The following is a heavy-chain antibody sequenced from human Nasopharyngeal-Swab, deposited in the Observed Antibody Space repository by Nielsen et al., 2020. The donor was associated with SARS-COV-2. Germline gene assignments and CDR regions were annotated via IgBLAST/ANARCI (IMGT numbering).Heavy chain of an antibody. J-gene: IGHJ5*02. Sequence: SETLSLTCTVSGGPISSYHWSWIRQPPGKGLEWIGYIYYSGSTNYNPSLKSRVTISVDTSKNQFSLKLSSVTAADTAVYYCARVSGYELNWFDPWGQGTLVTVSS. D-gene: IGHD5-12*01. V-gene: IGHV4-59*01. CDR1: GGPISSYH. CDR3: ARVSGYELNWFDP. CDR2: IYYSGST.